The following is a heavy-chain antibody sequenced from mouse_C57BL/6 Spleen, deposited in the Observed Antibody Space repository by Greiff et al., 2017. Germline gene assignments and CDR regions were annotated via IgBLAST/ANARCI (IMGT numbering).Heavy chain of an antibody. CDR2: IDPNSGGT. Sequence: QVHVKQPGAELVKPGASVKLSCKASGYTFTSYWMHWVKQRPGRGLEWIGRIDPNSGGTKYNEKFKSKATLTVDKPSSTAYMQLSSLTSEDSAVYDCARPAGSSPYAMDYWGQGTSVTVSS. J-gene: IGHJ4*01. D-gene: IGHD1-1*01. CDR3: ARPAGSSPYAMDY. CDR1: GYTFTSYW. V-gene: IGHV1-72*01.